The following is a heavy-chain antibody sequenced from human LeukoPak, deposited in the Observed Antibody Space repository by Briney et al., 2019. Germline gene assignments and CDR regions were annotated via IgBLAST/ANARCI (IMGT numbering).Heavy chain of an antibody. CDR1: GFTFSSYG. CDR2: IWYDGSNK. J-gene: IGHJ4*02. Sequence: GGSLRLSCAASGFTFSSYGMHWVRQAPGKGLEWVAVIWYDGSNKYYADSVKGRFTISRDNSKNTLYLQMNSLRAEDTAVYYCAKKRDIGLAVAGTTFDYWGQGTLVTVSS. CDR3: AKKRDIGLAVAGTTFDY. D-gene: IGHD6-19*01. V-gene: IGHV3-33*06.